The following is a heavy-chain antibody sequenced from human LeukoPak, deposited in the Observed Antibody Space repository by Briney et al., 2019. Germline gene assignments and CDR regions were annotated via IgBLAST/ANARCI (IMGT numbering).Heavy chain of an antibody. CDR1: GGSVSSGSYY. Sequence: SQTLSLTCTVSGGSVSSGSYYSSWIRQPPGKGLEWIVYVSYSGSTDYNPSMESRIIISVDSSKKQFSMRLSSVAAADAAVYYCGREYGGNSGHAFDIWGQGTMVTVSS. V-gene: IGHV4-61*01. J-gene: IGHJ3*02. CDR2: VSYSGST. CDR3: GREYGGNSGHAFDI. D-gene: IGHD4-23*01.